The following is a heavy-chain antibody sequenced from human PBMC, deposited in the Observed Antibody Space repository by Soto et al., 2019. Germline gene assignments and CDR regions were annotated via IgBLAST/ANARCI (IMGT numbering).Heavy chain of an antibody. CDR2: IYVTGAV. J-gene: IGHJ5*02. CDR3: ARLRIATNNYKWFDP. Sequence: SETLSLTCSVSGAALNSGNYYWSWIRQVPGKGLEWIGHIYVTGAVDYKPSLRDRITISQDTSERQFSLNLRLVTAADTAVYYCARLRIATNNYKWFDPWGQGTLVTVPQ. V-gene: IGHV4-31*03. D-gene: IGHD2-21*01. CDR1: GAALNSGNYY.